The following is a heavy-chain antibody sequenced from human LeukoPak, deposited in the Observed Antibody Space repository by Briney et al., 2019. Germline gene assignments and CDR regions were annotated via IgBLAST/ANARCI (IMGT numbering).Heavy chain of an antibody. CDR2: INPNSGDT. J-gene: IGHJ4*02. CDR1: GYTFTGYY. CDR3: ARDYCGGDCFPDY. Sequence: ASVKVSCKASGYTFTGYYVHWVREAPGQGLEWMGRINPNSGDTNYAQKFQGRVTMTRDTSISTAYMELSRLRSDDTAVYYCARDYCGGDCFPDYWGQGTLVTVSS. V-gene: IGHV1-2*06. D-gene: IGHD2-21*02.